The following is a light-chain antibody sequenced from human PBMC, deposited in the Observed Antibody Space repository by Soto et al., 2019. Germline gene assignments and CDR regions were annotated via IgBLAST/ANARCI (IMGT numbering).Light chain of an antibody. CDR1: QTVSSN. J-gene: IGKJ1*01. Sequence: EIVMTQSPATLSVSPGETATLSCRSSQTVSSNLAWYQQRPGQAPRLLIYGASTRATDIPARFSGSGSETDFTLSISRLQSEDFAVYYCQHYSNWQPWTFGQGTRVDMK. CDR2: GAS. V-gene: IGKV3-15*01. CDR3: QHYSNWQPWT.